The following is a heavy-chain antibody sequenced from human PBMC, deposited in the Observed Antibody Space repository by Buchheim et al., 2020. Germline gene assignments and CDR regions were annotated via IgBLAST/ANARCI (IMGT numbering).Heavy chain of an antibody. Sequence: QVQLQESGPGLVKPSQTLSLTCTVSGGSISSGDYYWSWIRQPPGKGLEWIGYIYYSGSTNYNPSLKSRVTISVDTSKNQFSLKLSSVTAADTAVYYCARAEVFGVVTHYYYYGMDVWGQGTT. CDR2: IYYSGST. CDR1: GGSISSGDYY. J-gene: IGHJ6*02. CDR3: ARAEVFGVVTHYYYYGMDV. V-gene: IGHV4-61*08. D-gene: IGHD3-3*01.